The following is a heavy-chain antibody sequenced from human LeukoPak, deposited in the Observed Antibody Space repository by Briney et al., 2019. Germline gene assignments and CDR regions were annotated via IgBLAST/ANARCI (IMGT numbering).Heavy chain of an antibody. CDR2: ISYDGSNK. D-gene: IGHD1-26*01. J-gene: IGHJ4*02. V-gene: IGHV3-30*18. CDR3: AKDRGYSGSYLVY. CDR1: GFTFSSYG. Sequence: GGSLRLSCAASGFTFSSYGMHWVRQAPGKGLEWVAVISYDGSNKYYADSVKGRFTISRDNSKNTLYLQMNSLRAEDTAVYYCAKDRGYSGSYLVYWGQGTLVTVSS.